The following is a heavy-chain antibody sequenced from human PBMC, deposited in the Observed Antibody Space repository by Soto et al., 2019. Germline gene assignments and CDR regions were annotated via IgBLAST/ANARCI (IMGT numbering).Heavy chain of an antibody. D-gene: IGHD6-13*01. V-gene: IGHV4-31*03. CDR1: GGSISSGGYY. J-gene: IGHJ5*02. Sequence: SETLSLTCTVSGGSISSGGYYWSWIRQHPGKGLEWIGYIYYSGSTNYNPSLKSRVTISVDTTKNQFSLKLSSVTAADTAVYYCARVFSDSSSFFDPWGQGTLVTVSS. CDR2: IYYSGST. CDR3: ARVFSDSSSFFDP.